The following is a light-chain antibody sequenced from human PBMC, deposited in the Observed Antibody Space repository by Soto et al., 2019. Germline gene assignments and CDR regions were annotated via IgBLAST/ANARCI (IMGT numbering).Light chain of an antibody. CDR1: QRVLYNSNSKNY. J-gene: IGKJ4*01. CDR3: QQYYSPPLT. CDR2: WAS. Sequence: DIVMTQSPDSLAVYLGERATINCKSSQRVLYNSNSKNYLAWYQQKVGQPPKLLIYWASTRESGVPDRFSGSGSGTDFTLTISSLQAEDVAVYYCQQYYSPPLTFGGGTKVDIK. V-gene: IGKV4-1*01.